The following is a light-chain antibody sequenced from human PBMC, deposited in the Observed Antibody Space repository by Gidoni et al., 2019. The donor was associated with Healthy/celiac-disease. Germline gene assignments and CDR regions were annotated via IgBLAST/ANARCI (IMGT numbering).Light chain of an antibody. CDR2: SNN. V-gene: IGLV1-44*01. J-gene: IGLJ3*02. CDR1: SSNIGSNT. Sequence: QSLLPQPPSASCPPGQRVTISCSGSSSNIGSNTVNLYQQLPGTAPKLLIYSNNQRPSGVPDRFSGSKSGTSASLAISGLQSEDEADYYCEAWDDSLNGWVFGGGTKLTVL. CDR3: EAWDDSLNGWV.